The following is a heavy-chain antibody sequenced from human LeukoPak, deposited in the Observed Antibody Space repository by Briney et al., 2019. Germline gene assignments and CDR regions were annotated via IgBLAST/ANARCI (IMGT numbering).Heavy chain of an antibody. CDR1: GFSFSSYG. Sequence: PGESLRLSCEASGFSFSSYGMHWVRQAPGKGLEWVAFLRYDGTTKFYGDSVKGRFAISRDTSKNTLYLQINSLRTDDTAVYYCAKDLSRGNYPIAFDVWGQGTVVTVSS. V-gene: IGHV3-30*02. D-gene: IGHD3-22*01. CDR2: LRYDGTTK. J-gene: IGHJ3*01. CDR3: AKDLSRGNYPIAFDV.